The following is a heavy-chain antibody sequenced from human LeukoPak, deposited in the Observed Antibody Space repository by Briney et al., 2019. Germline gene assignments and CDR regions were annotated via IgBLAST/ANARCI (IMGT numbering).Heavy chain of an antibody. CDR3: ASTYSSGWYRWFDP. D-gene: IGHD6-19*01. Sequence: SETLSLTCTVSGGSISSSSYYWGWIRQPPGKGLEWIGSIYYSGSTYYNPSLKSRVTISVDTSKNQFSLKLSSVTAADTAVYYCASTYSSGWYRWFDPWGQGTLVTVSS. V-gene: IGHV4-39*07. CDR2: IYYSGST. J-gene: IGHJ5*02. CDR1: GGSISSSSYY.